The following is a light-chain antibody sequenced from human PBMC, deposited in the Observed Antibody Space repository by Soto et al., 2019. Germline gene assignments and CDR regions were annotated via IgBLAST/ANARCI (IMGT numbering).Light chain of an antibody. Sequence: DIQMTQSPSTLAASVGDRVTITCRASQSISYWLAWYQQKPGKAPNLLIYKASSLESGVPSRFSGSGSGTEFTLTTSSLQPDHFATYYCQQYNSYSRTFGQGTKVEI. CDR3: QQYNSYSRT. V-gene: IGKV1-5*03. CDR1: QSISYW. CDR2: KAS. J-gene: IGKJ1*01.